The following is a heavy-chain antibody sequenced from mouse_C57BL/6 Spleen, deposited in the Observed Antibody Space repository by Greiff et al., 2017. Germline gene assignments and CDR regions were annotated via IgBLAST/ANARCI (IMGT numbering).Heavy chain of an antibody. V-gene: IGHV3-6*01. CDR3: ARGNSDD. CDR2: ISYDGSN. J-gene: IGHJ2*01. Sequence: EVKVEESGPGLVKPSQSLSLTCSVTGYSITSGYYWNWIRQFPGNKLEWMGYISYDGSNNYNPSLKNRISITRDTSKNQFFLKLDSVTTEDTATYYCARGNSDDWGQGTTLTVSS. CDR1: GYSITSGYY.